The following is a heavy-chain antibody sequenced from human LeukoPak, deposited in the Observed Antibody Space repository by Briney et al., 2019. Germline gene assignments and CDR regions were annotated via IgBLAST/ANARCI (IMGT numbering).Heavy chain of an antibody. D-gene: IGHD3-10*01. CDR3: AKDSRGANFFGDFDY. V-gene: IGHV3-33*06. CDR2: ISNDGSKT. Sequence: GGSLRLSCAASGFTFSLYGMHWVRQAPGKGLEWVALISNDGSKTYYADSVKGRFTISRDNSKNTVYLQVSSPRADDTAVYYCAKDSRGANFFGDFDYSRQGTLVTVSS. J-gene: IGHJ4*02. CDR1: GFTFSLYG.